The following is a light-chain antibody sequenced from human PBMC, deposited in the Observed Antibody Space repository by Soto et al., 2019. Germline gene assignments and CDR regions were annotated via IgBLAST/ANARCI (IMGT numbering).Light chain of an antibody. V-gene: IGKV3-20*01. CDR3: QQYGSSPRYS. J-gene: IGKJ2*03. CDR2: GAS. Sequence: EIVLTQFPDTLSLSPGERATLSCRASQSVRSSYLAWYQQRPGQAPRLLIYGASSRATGIPDRFNGSGSGTDFTLTISSLEPEDFAVYYCQQYGSSPRYSVGQGTKLEI. CDR1: QSVRSSY.